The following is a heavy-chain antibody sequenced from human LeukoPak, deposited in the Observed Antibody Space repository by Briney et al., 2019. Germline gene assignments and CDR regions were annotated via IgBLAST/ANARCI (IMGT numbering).Heavy chain of an antibody. CDR3: TTDQQVGYFDN. Sequence: PGRSLRLSCTVSGFRFSNYGMHWVRQAPGKGLEWVTVIWYDGSNKYYADSVKGRFTISRDDSTNTLYLKMDSTRAEDPAMYYCTTDQQVGYFDNWGQGTLVTVSS. D-gene: IGHD6-13*01. CDR1: GFRFSNYG. J-gene: IGHJ4*02. CDR2: IWYDGSNK. V-gene: IGHV3-33*01.